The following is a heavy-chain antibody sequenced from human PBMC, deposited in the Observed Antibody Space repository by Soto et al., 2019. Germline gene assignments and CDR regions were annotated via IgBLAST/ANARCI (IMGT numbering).Heavy chain of an antibody. J-gene: IGHJ4*02. CDR2: TYYRSKWYN. V-gene: IGHV6-1*01. D-gene: IGHD2-15*01. CDR1: GDSVSSKSAA. Sequence: QTLSLTCAISGDSVSSKSAAWNWIRQSPSRGLEWLGRTYYRSKWYNDYAVSVKSRITINPDTSKNQFSLQLNSVTPEDTAVYYCARGLGYCSGGSCYAFTSGYDYWGQGTLVTVSS. CDR3: ARGLGYCSGGSCYAFTSGYDY.